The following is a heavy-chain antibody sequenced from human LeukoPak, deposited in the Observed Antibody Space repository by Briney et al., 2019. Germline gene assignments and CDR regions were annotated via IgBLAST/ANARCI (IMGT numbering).Heavy chain of an antibody. CDR2: INPNSGGT. Sequence: GASVKVPCKASGYTFTGYYIHWVRQAPGQGLEWMGWINPNSGGTKYAQKFQGRVTVTRDTSISTAYMELSSLTSDDTALYYCARDGAVAGTAYPEYWGQGTLVTVSS. D-gene: IGHD6-19*01. CDR3: ARDGAVAGTAYPEY. J-gene: IGHJ4*02. CDR1: GYTFTGYY. V-gene: IGHV1-2*02.